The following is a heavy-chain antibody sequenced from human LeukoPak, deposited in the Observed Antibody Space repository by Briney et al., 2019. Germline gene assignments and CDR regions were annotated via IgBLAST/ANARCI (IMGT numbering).Heavy chain of an antibody. V-gene: IGHV1-18*01. D-gene: IGHD3-9*01. Sequence: ASVKVSCKASGYTFTSYGISWVRQAPGQGLEWMGWISAYNGNTNYAQKLQGRVTMTTDTSTSTAYMELRSLRSDDTAVYYCARARHYDILTGYYRFPPLYWGQGTLVTASS. J-gene: IGHJ4*02. CDR3: ARARHYDILTGYYRFPPLY. CDR1: GYTFTSYG. CDR2: ISAYNGNT.